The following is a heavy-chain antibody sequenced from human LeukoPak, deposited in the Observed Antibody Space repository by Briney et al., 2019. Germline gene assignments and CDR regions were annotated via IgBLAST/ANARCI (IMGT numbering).Heavy chain of an antibody. J-gene: IGHJ4*02. CDR3: ARGNGYSYGFDY. CDR2: IYYSGST. CDR1: GGSISSGDYY. V-gene: IGHV4-30-4*08. D-gene: IGHD5-18*01. Sequence: PSETLSLTCTVSGGSISSGDYYWSWIRQPPGKGLEWIGYIYYSGSTYYNPSLKSRVTISVDTSKNQFSLKLSSVTAADTAVYYCARGNGYSYGFDYWGQGTLVTVSS.